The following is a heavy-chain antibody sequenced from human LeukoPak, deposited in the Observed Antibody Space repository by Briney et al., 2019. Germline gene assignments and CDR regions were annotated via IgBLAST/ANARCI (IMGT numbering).Heavy chain of an antibody. CDR3: ARASLVLD. V-gene: IGHV3-53*01. J-gene: IGHJ4*02. D-gene: IGHD6-13*01. CDR2: IYSGAGT. Sequence: GGSLRLSCAASGFTVSSNHMSWVRQAPGKGLEWVSVIYSGAGTYYADSVKGRFTISRDNSKNTLYLQINSLRAEDTAVYYCARASLVLDWGQGTLVTVSS. CDR1: GFTVSSNH.